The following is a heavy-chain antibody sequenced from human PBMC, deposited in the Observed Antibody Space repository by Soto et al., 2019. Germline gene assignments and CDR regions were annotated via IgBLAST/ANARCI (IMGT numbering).Heavy chain of an antibody. CDR2: INPSGGST. CDR3: AREAPSIAVGDY. Sequence: ASVKVSCKVSGYTFTGYYMHWVRQAPGQGLEWMGIINPSGGSTSYAQKFQGRVTMTRDTSTSTVYMELSSLRSEDTAVYYCAREAPSIAVGDYWGQGTLVTVSS. J-gene: IGHJ4*02. V-gene: IGHV1-46*01. D-gene: IGHD6-19*01. CDR1: GYTFTGYY.